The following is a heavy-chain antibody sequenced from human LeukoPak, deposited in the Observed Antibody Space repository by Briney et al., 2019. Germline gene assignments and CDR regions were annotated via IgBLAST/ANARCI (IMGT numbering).Heavy chain of an antibody. V-gene: IGHV1-2*02. CDR2: INPMNGVT. CDR3: ARGGNTFIRGVGSTPTLYHYYTDL. Sequence: GASVKVSCMPSGYTFTGYNVHWVRQAPGQRLEWMGWINPMNGVTNYAQKFQGRVNMTRDTSIRTAFMELNRVTSDDAAVYYCARGGNTFIRGVGSTPTLYHYYTDLWGKGTTVTVFS. D-gene: IGHD3-10*01. CDR1: GYTFTGYN. J-gene: IGHJ6*03.